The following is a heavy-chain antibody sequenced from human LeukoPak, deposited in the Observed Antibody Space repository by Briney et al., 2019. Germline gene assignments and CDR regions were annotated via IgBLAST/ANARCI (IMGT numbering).Heavy chain of an antibody. CDR3: ARGSFMITFGGVPHRWFDP. V-gene: IGHV4-34*01. CDR2: INHSGRT. D-gene: IGHD3-16*01. J-gene: IGHJ5*02. Sequence: SETLSLTCAVYGGSFSGYYWSWIRQPPGKGLEWIGEINHSGRTNYNPSLKSRVTISVDTSKNQFSLKLSSVTAADTAVYYCARGSFMITFGGVPHRWFDPWGQGTLVTVSS. CDR1: GGSFSGYY.